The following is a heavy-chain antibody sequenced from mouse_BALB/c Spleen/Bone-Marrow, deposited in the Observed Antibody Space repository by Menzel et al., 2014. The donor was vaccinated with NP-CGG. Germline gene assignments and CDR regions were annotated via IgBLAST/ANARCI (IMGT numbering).Heavy chain of an antibody. D-gene: IGHD1-1*01. CDR1: GFNIKDTY. CDR2: IDPANGNT. CDR3: ANYYYGSSLFAY. V-gene: IGHV14-3*02. Sequence: DVQLQESGAELVKPGASVKLSCTASGFNIKDTYMHWVRQGPEQGLEWIGRIDPANGNTKYDPKFQGKATITADTSSNTAYLQLSSLTSEDTAVYYCANYYYGSSLFAYWGQGTLVTVSA. J-gene: IGHJ3*01.